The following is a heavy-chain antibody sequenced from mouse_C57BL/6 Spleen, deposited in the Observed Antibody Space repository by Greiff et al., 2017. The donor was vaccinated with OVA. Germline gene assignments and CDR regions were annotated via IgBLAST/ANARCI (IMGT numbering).Heavy chain of an antibody. CDR2: ISYDGSN. CDR1: GYSFTSGYY. J-gene: IGHJ4*01. Sequence: VQLQESGPGLVKPSQSLSLTCSVTGYSFTSGYYWNWIRQFPGNKLEWMGYISYDGSNNYNPSLKNRISITRDTSKNQFFLKLNSVTTEDTATYYCARGGYGSSYWYAMDYWGQGTSVTVSS. D-gene: IGHD1-1*01. CDR3: ARGGYGSSYWYAMDY. V-gene: IGHV3-6*01.